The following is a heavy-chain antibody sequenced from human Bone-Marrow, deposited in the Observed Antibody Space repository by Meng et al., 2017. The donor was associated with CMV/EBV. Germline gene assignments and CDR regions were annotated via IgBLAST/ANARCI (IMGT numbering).Heavy chain of an antibody. CDR3: AKIGLQELGHFVY. Sequence: GESLKISCAASGFTFSSYAMSWVRQAPGKGLEWVSAISGSGGSTYYADSVKGRFTISRDNSKNTLYLQMNSLRAEDTAVYYCAKIGLQELGHFVYWGQGKLVNVSS. D-gene: IGHD1-7*01. CDR2: ISGSGGST. V-gene: IGHV3-23*01. CDR1: GFTFSSYA. J-gene: IGHJ4*02.